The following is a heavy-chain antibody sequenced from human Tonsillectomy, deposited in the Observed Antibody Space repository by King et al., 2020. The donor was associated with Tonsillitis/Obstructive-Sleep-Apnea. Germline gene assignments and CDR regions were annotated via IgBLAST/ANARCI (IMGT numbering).Heavy chain of an antibody. D-gene: IGHD5-24*01. V-gene: IGHV3-30*04. CDR3: SRDWATDGYNPFDP. J-gene: IGHJ5*02. CDR2: ISYDGSNK. Sequence: VQLVESGGGVVQPGRSLRLSCAASGFTFSSYAMHWVRQAPGKGLEWVAVISYDGSNKYYADSVKGRFTISRENSKNTLYRQMNSLRAEDTAVYYWSRDWATDGYNPFDPWGQGTLVTVSS. CDR1: GFTFSSYA.